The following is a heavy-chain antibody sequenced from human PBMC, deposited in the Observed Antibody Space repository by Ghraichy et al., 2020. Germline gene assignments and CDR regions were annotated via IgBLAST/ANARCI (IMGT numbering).Heavy chain of an antibody. V-gene: IGHV3-48*02. CDR1: GFTFSGYS. Sequence: GGSLRLSCVGSGFTFSGYSMNWVRQSPGKGLEWVSHISSSGRNIFYADSVKGRFTISRDNAKNSLSLQMNSLRDEDMAVYYCARGSAVVRFYYYAGLDVWGQGTTVTVSS. CDR2: ISSSGRNI. CDR3: ARGSAVVRFYYYAGLDV. J-gene: IGHJ6*02. D-gene: IGHD4-23*01.